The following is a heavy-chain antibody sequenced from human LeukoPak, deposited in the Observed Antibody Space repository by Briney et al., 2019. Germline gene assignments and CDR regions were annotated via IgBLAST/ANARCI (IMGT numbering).Heavy chain of an antibody. CDR3: ARDLAAAVDTVDY. D-gene: IGHD6-13*01. CDR1: GFTFSSYW. CDR2: IKQDGSEK. V-gene: IGHV3-7*01. J-gene: IGHJ4*02. Sequence: GGSLRLSCAASGFTFSSYWMSWVRQAPGKGLEWVANIKQDGSEKYYVDSVKGRFTISRDNAKNSLYLQMNSLRAEDTAVYYCARDLAAAVDTVDYWGQGTLVTVSS.